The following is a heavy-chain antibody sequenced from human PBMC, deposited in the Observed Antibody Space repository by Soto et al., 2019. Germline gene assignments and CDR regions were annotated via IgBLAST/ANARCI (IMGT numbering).Heavy chain of an antibody. J-gene: IGHJ1*01. CDR2: IYSGGNT. D-gene: IGHD2-15*01. CDR1: GFTVSSNY. Sequence: SCAASGFTVSSNYMSWVRQAPGKGLEWVSVIYSGGNTDYADSVKGRFTVSRDTSKNTLYLQMNSLRAEDTAVYYCARGGGGFQHWGQGTLVTVSS. CDR3: ARGGGGFQH. V-gene: IGHV3-66*01.